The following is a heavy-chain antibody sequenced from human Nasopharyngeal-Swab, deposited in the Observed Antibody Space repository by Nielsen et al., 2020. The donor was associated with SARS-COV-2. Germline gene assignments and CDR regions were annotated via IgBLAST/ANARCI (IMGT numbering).Heavy chain of an antibody. V-gene: IGHV3-30-3*01. CDR2: ISYDGSNK. J-gene: IGHJ4*02. D-gene: IGHD4-11*01. Sequence: GGSLRLSCAASGFTFSSYAMHWVRQAPGKGLEWVAFISYDGSNKYYADSVKGRFTISRDNSKNTLYLQMNSLRAEDTAVYYCARDLKGNYADSGDYWGPGTLVTVSS. CDR3: ARDLKGNYADSGDY. CDR1: GFTFSSYA.